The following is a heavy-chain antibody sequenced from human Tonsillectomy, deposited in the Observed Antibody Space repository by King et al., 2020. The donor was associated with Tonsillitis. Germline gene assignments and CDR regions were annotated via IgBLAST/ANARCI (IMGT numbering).Heavy chain of an antibody. CDR1: GFTFSSYS. J-gene: IGHJ3*02. CDR3: ARYCSTTSCSSWHAFDI. Sequence: VQLVESGGGLVQPGGSLRLSCAASGFTFSSYSMNWVRQAPGKGLEWVSYISSSSSAVYYADSMKGRFTISRDNAKNSLYLQMNSLRDEDTAVYYCARYCSTTSCSSWHAFDIWGQGTMVTVS. CDR2: ISSSSSAV. D-gene: IGHD2-2*01. V-gene: IGHV3-48*02.